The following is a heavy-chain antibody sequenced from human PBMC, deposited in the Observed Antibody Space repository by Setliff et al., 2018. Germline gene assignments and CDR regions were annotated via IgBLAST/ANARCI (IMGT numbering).Heavy chain of an antibody. CDR2: IQKSGSA. V-gene: IGHV4-38-2*01. Sequence: NPSETLSLTCAVSGYSISSGFSWVWIRQPPGKGLECIGYIQKSGSANYNPSLMSRVTISVDTSRNQFSLKLRSVTAADTAVYYCARLSWDGLRYYGLDVWGQGATVTVSS. CDR3: ARLSWDGLRYYGLDV. D-gene: IGHD3-10*01. CDR1: GYSISSGFS. J-gene: IGHJ6*02.